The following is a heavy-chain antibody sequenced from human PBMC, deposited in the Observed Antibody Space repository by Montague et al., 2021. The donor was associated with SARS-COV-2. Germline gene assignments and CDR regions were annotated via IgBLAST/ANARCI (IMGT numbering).Heavy chain of an antibody. V-gene: IGHV2-70*11. J-gene: IGHJ5*02. CDR1: GFSFRTSGMC. CDR2: IDWDDNK. CDR3: ARMVYPKYDWFDP. Sequence: PALVKPTKTLTLTCTFSGFSFRTSGMCVSWVRQPPGKAPEWLARIDWDDNKYYNPSLKTRLSISKYTSKNQVVLIMTNMDPVDTATYSCARMVYPKYDWFDPWGPGTLVTVSS. D-gene: IGHD2/OR15-2a*01.